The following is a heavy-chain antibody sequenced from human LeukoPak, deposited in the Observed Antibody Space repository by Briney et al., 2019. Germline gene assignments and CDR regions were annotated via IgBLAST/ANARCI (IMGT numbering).Heavy chain of an antibody. CDR1: GGTFSSYA. D-gene: IGHD6-19*01. Sequence: SVKVSFKASGGTFSSYAISWVRQAPGQGLEWMGRIIPIFGTANYAQKFQGRVTITADKSTSTAYMELSSLRSEDTAVYYCASRTPSGIAVAGSIDYWGQGTLVTVSS. CDR2: IIPIFGTA. J-gene: IGHJ4*02. CDR3: ASRTPSGIAVAGSIDY. V-gene: IGHV1-69*06.